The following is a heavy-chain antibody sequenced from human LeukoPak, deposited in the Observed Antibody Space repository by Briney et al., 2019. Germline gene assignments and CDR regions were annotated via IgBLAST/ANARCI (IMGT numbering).Heavy chain of an antibody. CDR2: IRSNGGST. Sequence: PGGSLRLSRSASGFTLSSYAMHWVRQAPGKGLEYVSAIRSNGGSTYYADSVKGRFTISRDNSKNTLYLQMSSLRAEDTAVYYCVKDPYWFDPWGQGTLVTVSS. CDR3: VKDPYWFDP. V-gene: IGHV3-64D*06. CDR1: GFTLSSYA. J-gene: IGHJ5*02.